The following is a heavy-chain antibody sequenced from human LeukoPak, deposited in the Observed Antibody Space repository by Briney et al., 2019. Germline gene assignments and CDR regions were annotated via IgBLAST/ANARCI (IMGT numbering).Heavy chain of an antibody. CDR1: GGSISSSNW. CDR2: INHSGVT. Sequence: PSETLSLTCAVSGGSISSSNWWSWVRPSPGKGLEWIGEINHSGVTNYNPSLKSRVTISIDTSKNEFSLKLNSVTAADTAVYYCARGSRDFGVIIFIGGAFDFWGQGTMVTVSS. V-gene: IGHV4-4*02. D-gene: IGHD3-3*01. J-gene: IGHJ3*01. CDR3: ARGSRDFGVIIFIGGAFDF.